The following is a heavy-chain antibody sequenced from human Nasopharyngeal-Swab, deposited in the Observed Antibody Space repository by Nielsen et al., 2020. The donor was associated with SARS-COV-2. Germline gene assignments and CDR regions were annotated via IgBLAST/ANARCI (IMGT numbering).Heavy chain of an antibody. CDR3: KGGDSGGFGS. CDR1: GVTFSGSN. D-gene: IGHD2-21*02. CDR2: IRSIRDNYQT. V-gene: IGHV3-73*01. Sequence: GESLKISCAASGVTFSGSNIHWVRQASGKGLEWIARIRSIRDNYQTAYAASVEGRFTISSDDSDNMAYLQMNRLKIEDTAVYYCKGGDSGGFGSWGQGTLVTVSS. J-gene: IGHJ5*02.